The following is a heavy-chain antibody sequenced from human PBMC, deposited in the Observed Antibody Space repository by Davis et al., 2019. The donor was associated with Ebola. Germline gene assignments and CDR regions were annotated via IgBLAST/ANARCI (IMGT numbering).Heavy chain of an antibody. CDR2: ISSSSSYI. V-gene: IGHV3-21*04. CDR3: ARDRQTGYYYYGMDV. J-gene: IGHJ6*02. Sequence: GESLKISCAASGFTFSSYSMNWVRQAPGKGLEWVSSISSSSSYIYYADSVKGRFTISRDNAKNSLYLQMNSLRAEDTAVYYCARDRQTGYYYYGMDVWGQGTTVTVSS. CDR1: GFTFSSYS.